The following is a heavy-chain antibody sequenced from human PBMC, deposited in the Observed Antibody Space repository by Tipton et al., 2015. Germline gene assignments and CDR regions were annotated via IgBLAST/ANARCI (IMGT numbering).Heavy chain of an antibody. D-gene: IGHD6-19*01. V-gene: IGHV4-4*07. Sequence: TLSLTCTVSGGSISSDYWTWIRQPAGKGLEWIGHIYSSGSSKYNPSLKSRATMSIDASKNQFSLKLTSVTAADTAIYYCGRDRLAVAGIDYWGQGTLVTVSS. J-gene: IGHJ4*02. CDR2: IYSSGSS. CDR3: GRDRLAVAGIDY. CDR1: GGSISSDY.